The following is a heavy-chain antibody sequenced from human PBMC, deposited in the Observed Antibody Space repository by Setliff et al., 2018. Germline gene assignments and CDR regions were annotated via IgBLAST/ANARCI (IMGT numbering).Heavy chain of an antibody. D-gene: IGHD2-21*02. CDR2: INPNSGGT. J-gene: IGHJ4*02. Sequence: ASVKVSCKASGYTFTGDYMHWVRQAPGQGLEWMGWINPNSGGTNYAQKFQGRVTMTRDTSISTAYMELSRLRSDDTAVYYCARTGHCGGDCYGFDHWGQGTLVTVSS. V-gene: IGHV1-2*02. CDR3: ARTGHCGGDCYGFDH. CDR1: GYTFTGDY.